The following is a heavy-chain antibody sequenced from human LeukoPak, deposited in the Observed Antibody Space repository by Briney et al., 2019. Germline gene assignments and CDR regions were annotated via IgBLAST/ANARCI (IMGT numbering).Heavy chain of an antibody. V-gene: IGHV1-69*06. Sequence: SVKVSCKASGGTFSSYAISWVRQAPGQGLEWMGGIIPIFGTANYAQKFQGRVTITADKSTSTAYMELSSLRSEDTAVYYCARDSVWGQSSSWYHWLDYWGQGTLVTVSS. CDR2: IIPIFGTA. CDR1: GGTFSSYA. J-gene: IGHJ4*02. D-gene: IGHD6-13*01. CDR3: ARDSVWGQSSSWYHWLDY.